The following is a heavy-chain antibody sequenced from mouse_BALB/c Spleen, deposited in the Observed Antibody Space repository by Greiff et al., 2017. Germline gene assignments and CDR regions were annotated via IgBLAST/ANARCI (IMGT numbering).Heavy chain of an antibody. J-gene: IGHJ4*01. Sequence: EVMLVESGGGLVKPGGSLKLSCAASGFTFSSYTMSWVRQTPEKRLEWVATISSGGSYTYYPDSVKGRFTISRDNAKNTLYLQMSSLKSEDTAMYYCTEGYDGVCYAMDYWGQGTSVTVSS. CDR1: GFTFSSYT. V-gene: IGHV5-6-4*01. CDR3: TEGYDGVCYAMDY. D-gene: IGHD2-2*01. CDR2: ISSGGSYT.